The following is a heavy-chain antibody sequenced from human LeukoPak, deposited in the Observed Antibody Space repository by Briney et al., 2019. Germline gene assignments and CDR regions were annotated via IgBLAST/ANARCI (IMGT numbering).Heavy chain of an antibody. J-gene: IGHJ4*02. D-gene: IGHD2-15*01. Sequence: GGSLRLSCAASGFIFSSYWMHWVRHAPGKGLVWVGRIKSKTDGGTTDYAAPVKGRFTISRDDSKNTLYLQMNSLKTEDTAVYYCTTVGGGYCSFHWGQGTLVTVSS. CDR2: IKSKTDGGTT. V-gene: IGHV3-15*01. CDR3: TTVGGGYCSFH. CDR1: GFIFSSYW.